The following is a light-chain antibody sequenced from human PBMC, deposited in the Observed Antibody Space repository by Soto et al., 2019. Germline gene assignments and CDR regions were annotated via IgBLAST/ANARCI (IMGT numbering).Light chain of an antibody. Sequence: QSALTQPASVSGSPGQSITISCTGTSSDVSGYNYVSWYQQHPGKAPKLMIYEVSNRPSGVSNRFSGSKSGNTASLTISGLQAEDEADYYCSSYTSSSTRVFGGGTMVTVL. CDR1: SSDVSGYNY. CDR3: SSYTSSSTRV. V-gene: IGLV2-14*01. CDR2: EVS. J-gene: IGLJ3*02.